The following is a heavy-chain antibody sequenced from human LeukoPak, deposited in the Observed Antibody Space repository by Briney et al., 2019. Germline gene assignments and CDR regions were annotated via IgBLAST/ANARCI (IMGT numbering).Heavy chain of an antibody. V-gene: IGHV3-48*03. Sequence: GGSLRLSCAASGFTFSSYEMNWVRQAPGKGLEWVSYISNGGSTIYYADSVKGRFTISGDNADNSLYLQMNSLRVEDTAVYYCAALSGYNYGFFDYWGQGTLVTVSS. CDR1: GFTFSSYE. D-gene: IGHD5-18*01. CDR2: ISNGGSTI. CDR3: AALSGYNYGFFDY. J-gene: IGHJ4*02.